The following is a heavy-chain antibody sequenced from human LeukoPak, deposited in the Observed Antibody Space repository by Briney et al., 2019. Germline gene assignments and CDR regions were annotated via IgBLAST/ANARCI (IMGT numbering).Heavy chain of an antibody. V-gene: IGHV3-30*18. D-gene: IGHD3-22*01. CDR3: AKDDYYDSSGDPNWFDP. Sequence: GGPLRLSCAASGFTFSSYGMHWVRRAPGKGLEWVAVISYDGRDKYYADSVKGRFTIPRDNSKNTLYLKMNRLRAEDTAVYFCAKDDYYDSSGDPNWFDPWGQGTLVTVSS. CDR2: ISYDGRDK. CDR1: GFTFSSYG. J-gene: IGHJ5*02.